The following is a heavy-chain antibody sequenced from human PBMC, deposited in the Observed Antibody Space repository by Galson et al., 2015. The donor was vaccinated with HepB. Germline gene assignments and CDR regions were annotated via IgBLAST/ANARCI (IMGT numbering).Heavy chain of an antibody. J-gene: IGHJ3*02. CDR1: GFTFDDYA. D-gene: IGHD1-26*01. CDR2: ISWNSGSI. Sequence: SLRLSCAASGFTFDDYAMHWVRQAPGKGLEWVSGISWNSGSIGYADSVKGRFTISRDNAKNSLYLQMNSLRAEDTALYYCAKDIQGKWELSDAFDIWGQGTMVTVSS. V-gene: IGHV3-9*01. CDR3: AKDIQGKWELSDAFDI.